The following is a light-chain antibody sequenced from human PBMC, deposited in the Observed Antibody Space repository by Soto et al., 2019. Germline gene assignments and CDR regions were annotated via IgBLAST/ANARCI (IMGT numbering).Light chain of an antibody. CDR2: DEA. Sequence: MTLSPATVSVSPGERATVSGRASQSVSSYLAWYQQKPGQAPRLLISDEANRPTGTPARFSRSGSGTEVTPTISSLEPEDFAAYYCQHRSNCPRTFGGGTKVDIK. CDR1: QSVSSY. V-gene: IGKV3-11*01. CDR3: QHRSNCPRT. J-gene: IGKJ4*01.